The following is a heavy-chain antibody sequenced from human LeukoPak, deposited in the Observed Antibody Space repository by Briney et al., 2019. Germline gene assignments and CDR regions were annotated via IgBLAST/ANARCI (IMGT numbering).Heavy chain of an antibody. V-gene: IGHV1-18*01. J-gene: IGHJ5*02. CDR3: ARGNLYYYDSSGYHNWFDP. Sequence: GASVKVSCKASGYTFTSYGIRGVRQAPGQGLEWMGWISAYNGNTNYAQKLQGRVTMTTDTSTSTAYMELRSLRSDDTAVYYCARGNLYYYDSSGYHNWFDPWGQGTLVTVSS. CDR2: ISAYNGNT. D-gene: IGHD3-22*01. CDR1: GYTFTSYG.